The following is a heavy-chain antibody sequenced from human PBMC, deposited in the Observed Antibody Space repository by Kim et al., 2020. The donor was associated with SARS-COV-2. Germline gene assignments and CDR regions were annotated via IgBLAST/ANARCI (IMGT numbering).Heavy chain of an antibody. J-gene: IGHJ5*02. D-gene: IGHD3-22*01. Sequence: SLKGRFTISRDNAKNTLYLQMNGLRTEDTAVYYCAKVGDYDSGGFYAFFRSWGQGTRVTVSS. V-gene: IGHV3-74*01. CDR3: AKVGDYDSGGFYAFFRS.